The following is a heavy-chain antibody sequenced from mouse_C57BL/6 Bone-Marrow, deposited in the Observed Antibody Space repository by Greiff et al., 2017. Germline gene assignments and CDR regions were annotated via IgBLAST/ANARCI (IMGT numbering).Heavy chain of an antibody. Sequence: VQLQQSGAELVRPGASVKMSCTASGFNINDYYMHWVKQRPGQGLEWIGSIDPEDGDTEYAPKFQGKATMTADKSSNTAYLELSGVKSEDTAVYYCTTLDYWGQGTSVTVSS. CDR2: IDPEDGDT. CDR3: TTLDY. J-gene: IGHJ4*01. CDR1: GFNINDYY. V-gene: IGHV14-1*01.